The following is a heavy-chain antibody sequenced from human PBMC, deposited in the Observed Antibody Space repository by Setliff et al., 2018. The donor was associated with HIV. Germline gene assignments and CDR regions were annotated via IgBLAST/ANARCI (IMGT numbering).Heavy chain of an antibody. CDR2: IYYTGST. D-gene: IGHD6-13*01. J-gene: IGHJ5*02. V-gene: IGHV4-30-4*08. CDR1: GASVSSGGFY. CDR3: ARIGSGWSVGWFDP. Sequence: SETLSLTCTVSGASVSSGGFYWSWIRQPPGKGLEWIGYIYYTGSTYYNPSLKSRVTISLDTSRNQFSLKLSSVTAADTAVYYCARIGSGWSVGWFDPWGQGTLVTVSS.